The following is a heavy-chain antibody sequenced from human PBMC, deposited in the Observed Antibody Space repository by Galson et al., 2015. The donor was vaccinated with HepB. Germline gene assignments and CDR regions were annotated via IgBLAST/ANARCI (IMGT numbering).Heavy chain of an antibody. CDR3: ATQSDFWSGTPFFDY. CDR1: GYTLTELS. J-gene: IGHJ4*02. D-gene: IGHD3-3*01. Sequence: SVKVSCKVSGYTLTELSMHWVRQAPGKGLEWMGGFDPEDGETIYAQKFQGRVTMTEDTSTDTAYMELSSLRSEDTAVYYCATQSDFWSGTPFFDYWGQGTLVTVSS. CDR2: FDPEDGET. V-gene: IGHV1-24*01.